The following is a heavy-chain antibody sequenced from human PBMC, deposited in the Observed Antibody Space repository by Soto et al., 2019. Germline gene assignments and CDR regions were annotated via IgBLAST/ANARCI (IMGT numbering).Heavy chain of an antibody. CDR3: ARTPGVITMVRGVIMPYYYGMDV. CDR2: TYYRSKWYN. Sequence: SQTLSLTCAISGGSVSSNSAAWNWIRQSPSRGLEWLGRTYYRSKWYNDYAVSVKSRITINPDTSKNQFSLQLNSVTPEDTAVYYCARTPGVITMVRGVIMPYYYGMDVWGQGTTVTVSS. D-gene: IGHD3-10*01. CDR1: GGSVSSNSAA. V-gene: IGHV6-1*01. J-gene: IGHJ6*02.